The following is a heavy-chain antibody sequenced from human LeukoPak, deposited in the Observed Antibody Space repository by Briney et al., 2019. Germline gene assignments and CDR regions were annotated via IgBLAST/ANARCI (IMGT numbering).Heavy chain of an antibody. CDR3: ASLGDSKKSCYRAVDH. V-gene: IGHV3-7*01. J-gene: IGHJ4*02. CDR1: GFTFSSYS. D-gene: IGHD2-15*01. Sequence: GGSLRLSCAASGFTFSSYSFSWVRQSPGKGLEWVASIKADESETFYVDSVKGRFTISRDNAGNSLYLQMNSLRAEDAAVYYWASLGDSKKSCYRAVDHWGQGPLVPVSS. CDR2: IKADESET.